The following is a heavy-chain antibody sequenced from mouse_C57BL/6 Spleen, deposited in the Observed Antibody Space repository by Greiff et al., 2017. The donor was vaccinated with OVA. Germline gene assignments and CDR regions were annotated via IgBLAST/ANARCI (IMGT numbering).Heavy chain of an antibody. CDR1: GSTFTDYN. J-gene: IGHJ2*01. Sequence: LVKPGASVKMSCKASGSTFTDYNMHWVKQSHGKSLEWIGYINPNNGGTSYNQKFKGKATLTVNKSSSTAYMELRSLTSEDSAVYYCARGGYGIHYFDYWGQGTTLTVSS. D-gene: IGHD2-1*01. CDR2: INPNNGGT. V-gene: IGHV1-22*01. CDR3: ARGGYGIHYFDY.